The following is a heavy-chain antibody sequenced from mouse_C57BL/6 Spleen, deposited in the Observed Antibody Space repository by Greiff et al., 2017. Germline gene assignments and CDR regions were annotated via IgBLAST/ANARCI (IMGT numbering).Heavy chain of an antibody. J-gene: IGHJ2*01. CDR2: IYPGDGDT. CDR1: GYAFSSYW. D-gene: IGHD2-3*01. V-gene: IGHV1-80*01. CDR3: AREDDGYYPCYFDC. Sequence: QVQLQQSGAELVKPGASVKISCKASGYAFSSYWMNWVKQRPGKGLEWIGQIYPGDGDTNYNGKFKGQATLTADKSSSTAYMQLSSLTSEDSAVYFCAREDDGYYPCYFDCWGQGTTLTVSS.